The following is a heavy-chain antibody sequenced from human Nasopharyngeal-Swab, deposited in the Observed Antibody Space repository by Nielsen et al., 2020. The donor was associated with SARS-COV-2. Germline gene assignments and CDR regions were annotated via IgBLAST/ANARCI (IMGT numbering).Heavy chain of an antibody. J-gene: IGHJ2*01. Sequence: SETLSLTCTVSGGSISSGGYYWSWIRQHPGKGLEWPGYIYYSGSTYYTPSLKSRVTISVDTSKNQFSLKLSSVTAADTAVYYCARATTPIAVAGPRGWYFDLWGRGTLVTVSS. V-gene: IGHV4-31*03. CDR3: ARATTPIAVAGPRGWYFDL. CDR2: IYYSGST. D-gene: IGHD6-19*01. CDR1: GGSISSGGYY.